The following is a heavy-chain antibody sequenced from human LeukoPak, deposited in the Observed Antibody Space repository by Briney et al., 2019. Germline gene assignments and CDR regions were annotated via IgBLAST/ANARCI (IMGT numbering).Heavy chain of an antibody. CDR2: IRSKTYGETI. Sequence: GGSLRLSCTTSGFTFGDYGLSWCRQAPGKGLEWVAFIRSKTYGETIQYAASVKGRFTLSRDDSKSIAYLQMNSLKVEDTAVYYCARAPHYDFILDYWGQGTLVTVSS. CDR1: GFTFGDYG. D-gene: IGHD3-3*01. CDR3: ARAPHYDFILDY. V-gene: IGHV3-49*03. J-gene: IGHJ4*02.